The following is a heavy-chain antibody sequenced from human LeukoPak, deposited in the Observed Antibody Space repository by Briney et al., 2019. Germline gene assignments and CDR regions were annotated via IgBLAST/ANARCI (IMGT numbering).Heavy chain of an antibody. CDR2: VRNDGFDT. Sequence: GGSLRLSCVTSGLTFTNHGFHWLRQAADKGLEWVAFVRNDGFDTYHSNSVKGRFSISRDDSKNTVYLQMNGLRAEDTALYYCARDRGKDYFGDWGQGTQVTVSS. D-gene: IGHD4-23*01. CDR1: GLTFTNHG. CDR3: ARDRGKDYFGD. J-gene: IGHJ4*02. V-gene: IGHV3-30*02.